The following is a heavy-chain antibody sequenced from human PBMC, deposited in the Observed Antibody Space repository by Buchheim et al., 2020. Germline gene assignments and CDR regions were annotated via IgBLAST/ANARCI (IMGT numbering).Heavy chain of an antibody. D-gene: IGHD2-2*01. CDR3: ARGSDIVVVPAAGMDV. V-gene: IGHV3-48*03. J-gene: IGHJ6*02. CDR2: ISSSGSTI. Sequence: EVQLVESGGGLVQPGGSLRLSCAASGFTFSSYEMNWVRQAPGKGLEWVSYISSSGSTIYYADSGKGRFTISRDNAKNSLSLQMNSLRAEDTAVYYCARGSDIVVVPAAGMDVWGQGTT. CDR1: GFTFSSYE.